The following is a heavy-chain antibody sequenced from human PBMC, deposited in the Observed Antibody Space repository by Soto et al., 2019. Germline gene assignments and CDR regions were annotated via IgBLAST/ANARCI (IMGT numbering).Heavy chain of an antibody. J-gene: IGHJ5*02. V-gene: IGHV4-61*08. Sequence: SETLSLTCTVSGDSVSSDGYYWSWIRQPPGKGLEWITFIYKAGSTNYSPPLKSRATVSADTSKNQLSLKLTSVTAADTAVYYCARGPTSGVGGGGSWGQGTLVTVSS. CDR2: IYKAGST. CDR3: ARGPTSGVGGGGS. D-gene: IGHD3-16*01. CDR1: GDSVSSDGYY.